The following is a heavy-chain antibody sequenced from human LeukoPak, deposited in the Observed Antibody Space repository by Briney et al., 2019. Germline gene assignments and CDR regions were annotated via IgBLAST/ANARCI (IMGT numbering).Heavy chain of an antibody. CDR3: ARQRPCSSCYFVGPNAFDI. Sequence: GESLKISCKGSGYSFTSYWIGWVRQMPGKGLEWMGIIYPGDSDTRYSPSFQGQVTISADKSISTAYLQWSSLKASDTAMYYCARQRPCSSCYFVGPNAFDIWGQGTMVTVSS. CDR2: IYPGDSDT. D-gene: IGHD3-22*01. J-gene: IGHJ3*02. CDR1: GYSFTSYW. V-gene: IGHV5-51*01.